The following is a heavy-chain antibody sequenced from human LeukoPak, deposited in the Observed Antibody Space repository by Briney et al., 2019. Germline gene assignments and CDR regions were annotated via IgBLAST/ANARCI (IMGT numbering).Heavy chain of an antibody. CDR1: GFTFTGYF. Sequence: GASVKVSCKTSGFTFTGYFMHWVRQAPGQGLEWMGIINPSGGSTSYAQKFQGRVTMTRDTSTSTVYMELSSLRSEDTAVYYCARDVAAAGTRGEVSAFDIWGQGTMVTVSS. J-gene: IGHJ3*02. CDR2: INPSGGST. CDR3: ARDVAAAGTRGEVSAFDI. D-gene: IGHD6-13*01. V-gene: IGHV1-46*01.